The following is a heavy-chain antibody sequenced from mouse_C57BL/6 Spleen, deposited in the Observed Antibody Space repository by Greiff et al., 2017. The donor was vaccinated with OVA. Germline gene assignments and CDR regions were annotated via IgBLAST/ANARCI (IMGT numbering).Heavy chain of an antibody. CDR3: ARDDYDYGWFAY. CDR2: ISYDGSN. Sequence: DVQLQESGPGLVKPSQSLSLTCSVTGYSITSGYYWNWIRQFPGNKLEWMGYISYDGSNNYNPSLKNRISITRDTSKNQFFLKLNSVTTEDTATYYCARDDYDYGWFAYWGQGTLVTVSA. D-gene: IGHD2-4*01. CDR1: GYSITSGYY. J-gene: IGHJ3*01. V-gene: IGHV3-6*01.